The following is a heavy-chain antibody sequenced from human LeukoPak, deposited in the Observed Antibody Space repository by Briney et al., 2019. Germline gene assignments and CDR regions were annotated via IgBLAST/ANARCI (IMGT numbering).Heavy chain of an antibody. D-gene: IGHD1-14*01. CDR2: ISSSSSTI. V-gene: IGHV3-48*04. CDR1: GFTFSSYS. Sequence: GGSLRLSCAASGFTFSSYSMNWVRQAPGKGLEWVSYISSSSSTIYYADSVKGRFTISRDNAKNSLYLQMNSLRAEDTAVYYCARDITGATVNYWGQGTLVTVSS. J-gene: IGHJ4*02. CDR3: ARDITGATVNY.